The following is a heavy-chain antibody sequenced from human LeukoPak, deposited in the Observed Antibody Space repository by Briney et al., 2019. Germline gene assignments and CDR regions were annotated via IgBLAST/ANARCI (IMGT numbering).Heavy chain of an antibody. D-gene: IGHD2-15*01. CDR1: GFTFSSYA. J-gene: IGHJ4*02. CDR2: ISYDGSNK. CDR3: AKDRRIRLLDFDY. V-gene: IGHV3-30*04. Sequence: GRSLRLSCAASGFTFSSYAMHWVRQAPGKGLEWVAVISYDGSNKYYADSVKGRFTISRDNSKNTLYLQMNSLRAEDTAVYYCAKDRRIRLLDFDYWGQGTLVTVSS.